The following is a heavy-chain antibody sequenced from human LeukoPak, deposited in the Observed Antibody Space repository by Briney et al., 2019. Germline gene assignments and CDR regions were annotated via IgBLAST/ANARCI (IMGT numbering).Heavy chain of an antibody. CDR1: GGSISSYY. D-gene: IGHD3-22*01. J-gene: IGHJ3*02. Sequence: SETLSLTCTVSGGSISSYYWSWIRQPPGKGLEWIGYIYYSGSTNYNPSLKSRVTISVDTSKNQFSLKLSSVTAADTAVYYCARDFSSGYSYDAFDIWGQGTMVTVSS. CDR3: ARDFSSGYSYDAFDI. CDR2: IYYSGST. V-gene: IGHV4-59*12.